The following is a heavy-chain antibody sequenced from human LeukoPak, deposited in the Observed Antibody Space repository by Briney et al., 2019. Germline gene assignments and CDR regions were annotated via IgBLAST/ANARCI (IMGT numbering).Heavy chain of an antibody. J-gene: IGHJ6*03. D-gene: IGHD3-3*01. V-gene: IGHV3-48*01. Sequence: GGSLRLSCAASGFTFSSYSMNWVRQAPGKGLEWVSYISSSSSTIYYADSVKGRFTISRDNAKNSLYLQMNSLRAEDTAVYYCARVPYDFWSGYDLDYYYYMDVWGKGTTVTVSS. CDR3: ARVPYDFWSGYDLDYYYYMDV. CDR2: ISSSSSTI. CDR1: GFTFSSYS.